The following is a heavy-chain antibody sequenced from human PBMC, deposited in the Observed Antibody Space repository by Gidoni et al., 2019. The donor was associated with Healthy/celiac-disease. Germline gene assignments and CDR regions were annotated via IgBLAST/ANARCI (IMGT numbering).Heavy chain of an antibody. V-gene: IGHV1-24*01. J-gene: IGHJ3*02. CDR3: ATEGTVVVPAAIWGAFDI. CDR2: FDPEDGET. CDR1: GYTLTELS. Sequence: QVQLVQSGAEVKKPGASVKVSCKVSGYTLTELSMHWVRQAPGTGLEWMGGFDPEDGETIYAQKFQGRVTMTEDTSTDTAYMELSSLRSEDTAVYYCATEGTVVVPAAIWGAFDIWGQGTMVTVSS. D-gene: IGHD2-2*01.